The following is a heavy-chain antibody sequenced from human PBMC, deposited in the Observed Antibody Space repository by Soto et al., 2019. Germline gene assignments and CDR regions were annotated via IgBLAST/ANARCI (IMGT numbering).Heavy chain of an antibody. D-gene: IGHD3-16*01. CDR1: GFTFSSSW. Sequence: QTXGSLRLSCAASGFTFSSSWMHWVRQAPGKGLVWVSHINSDGTDTNYADSVKGRFTISRDNAKNTVYLQMNSLRAEDTAVYYCARDWSYALNSWGQGSLVTVSS. CDR3: ARDWSYALNS. J-gene: IGHJ4*02. V-gene: IGHV3-74*01. CDR2: INSDGTDT.